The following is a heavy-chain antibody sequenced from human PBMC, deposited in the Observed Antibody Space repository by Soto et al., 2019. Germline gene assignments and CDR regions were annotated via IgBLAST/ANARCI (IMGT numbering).Heavy chain of an antibody. D-gene: IGHD3-9*01. CDR3: ARVSGYDILTGLDY. Sequence: ASVKVSCKASGYTFSSYAIHWVRQAPGQGLEWMGWINPNSGGTNYAQKFQGWVTMTRDTSISTAYMELSRLRSDDTAVYYCARVSGYDILTGLDYWGQGTLVTVSS. J-gene: IGHJ4*02. CDR1: GYTFSSYA. CDR2: INPNSGGT. V-gene: IGHV1-2*04.